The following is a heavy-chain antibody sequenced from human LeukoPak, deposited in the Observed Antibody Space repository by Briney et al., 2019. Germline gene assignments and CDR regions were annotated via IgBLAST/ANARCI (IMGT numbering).Heavy chain of an antibody. CDR2: INPSGGST. V-gene: IGHV1-46*01. J-gene: IGHJ3*02. Sequence: ASVKVSCKASGYTFTSYYMHWVRQAPGQGLEWMGIINPSGGSTSYAQKFQGRVTMTRDMSTSTVYMELSSLRSEDTAVYYCARDYYYDSSGTADAFDIWGQGTMVTVSS. CDR3: ARDYYYDSSGTADAFDI. D-gene: IGHD3-22*01. CDR1: GYTFTSYY.